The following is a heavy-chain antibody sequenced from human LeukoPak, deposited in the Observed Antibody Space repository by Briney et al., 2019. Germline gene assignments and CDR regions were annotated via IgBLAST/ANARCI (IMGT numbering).Heavy chain of an antibody. Sequence: SETLSLTCTVSGGSISSYYWSWIRQPAGKGLEWIGRIDTSGNTNYKPSLKSRVTMSVDTSKKQFSLKLSSVTAADTAVYYCARVGSSWYQDWYFDLWGRGTLVTVSS. D-gene: IGHD6-13*01. V-gene: IGHV4-4*07. J-gene: IGHJ2*01. CDR1: GGSISSYY. CDR3: ARVGSSWYQDWYFDL. CDR2: IDTSGNT.